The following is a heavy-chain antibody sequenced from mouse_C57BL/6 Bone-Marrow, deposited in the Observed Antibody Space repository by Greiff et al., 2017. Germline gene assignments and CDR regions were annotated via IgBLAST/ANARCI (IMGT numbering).Heavy chain of an antibody. V-gene: IGHV3-6*01. CDR3: ARDLYYDGSPFDY. D-gene: IGHD1-1*01. Sequence: EVKVEESGPGLVKPSQSLSLTCSVTGYSITSGYYWNWIRQFPGNKLEWMGYISYDGSTNYNPSLKNRISITRDTSKNPFFLKWNAVTTEDTATYYGARDLYYDGSPFDYWGQGTTLTVSS. CDR2: ISYDGST. J-gene: IGHJ2*01. CDR1: GYSITSGYY.